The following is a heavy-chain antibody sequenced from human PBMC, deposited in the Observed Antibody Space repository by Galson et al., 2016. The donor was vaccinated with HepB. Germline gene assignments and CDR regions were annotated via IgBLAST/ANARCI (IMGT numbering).Heavy chain of an antibody. Sequence: PALVKPTQTLTLTCTFSGFSLTTPGVGVGWIRQPPGKALEWLAVIYWDDDTYYSPSLESRLTITKDSSKNQVFLTMTNMDPVDTGTYFCAHRLILVGGRVNAFDGWGQGAKVTFSS. CDR2: IYWDDDT. CDR3: AHRLILVGGRVNAFDG. CDR1: GFSLTTPGVG. D-gene: IGHD3-3*01. J-gene: IGHJ3*01. V-gene: IGHV2-5*02.